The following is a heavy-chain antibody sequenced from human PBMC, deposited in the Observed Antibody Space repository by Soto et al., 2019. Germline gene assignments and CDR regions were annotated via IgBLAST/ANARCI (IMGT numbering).Heavy chain of an antibody. CDR3: ASKAACGGDCYAFDS. CDR1: GGIFSSNT. V-gene: IGHV1-69*06. CDR2: IIPLFGKA. J-gene: IGHJ4*02. D-gene: IGHD2-21*02. Sequence: QVYLVQSGAEVKKPGSSVKISCKASGGIFSSNTINWVRQAAGQGLEWMGGIIPLFGKANYAEKFQGRVTITADKSTKTEHMELTSLRSADTAVYYCASKAACGGDCYAFDSWGQGPLVTVSS.